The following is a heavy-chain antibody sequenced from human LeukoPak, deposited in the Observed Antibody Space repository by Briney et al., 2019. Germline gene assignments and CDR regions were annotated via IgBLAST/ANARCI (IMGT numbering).Heavy chain of an antibody. CDR2: NSGSGGST. CDR1: GFTFNTYA. V-gene: IGHV3-23*01. J-gene: IGHJ3*02. CDR3: ARWTNFHAFDI. Sequence: PGGSLRLSCAASGFTFNTYAMSWVRQAPGKGLEWVSSNSGSGGSTYYADSVEGRFTISRDDSKNTVYLQMNSLRAEDTAVYYCARWTNFHAFDIWGQGTLVTVSS. D-gene: IGHD1-1*01.